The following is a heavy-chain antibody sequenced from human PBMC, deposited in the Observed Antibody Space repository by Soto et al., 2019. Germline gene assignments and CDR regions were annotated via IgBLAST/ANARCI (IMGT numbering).Heavy chain of an antibody. CDR3: ARWSAGRDDY. CDR1: GYSFTTYW. CDR2: IDPSDSYT. J-gene: IGHJ4*02. V-gene: IGHV5-10-1*01. D-gene: IGHD1-26*01. Sequence: GESLKISCKGSGYSFTTYWISWVRQMPGKGLEWMGRIDPSDSYTNYSPSFQGHVTTSADKSISTAYLQWSSLKASDTAMYYCARWSAGRDDYWGQGTLVTVSS.